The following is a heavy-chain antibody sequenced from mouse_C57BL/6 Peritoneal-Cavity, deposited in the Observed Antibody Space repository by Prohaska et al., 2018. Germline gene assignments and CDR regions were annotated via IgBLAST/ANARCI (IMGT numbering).Heavy chain of an antibody. J-gene: IGHJ1*03. D-gene: IGHD6-1*01. CDR3: MRYGNYGYFDV. CDR1: GFTFSGFW. V-gene: IGHV11-2*01. CDR2: INADGSAI. Sequence: EVQLLETGGGLVQPGGSRGLSCEGSGFTFSGFWLSWVRQTPGKTLEWIGDINADGSAINYAPSIKDRFTIFRDNDKITLYLQMSNVRSEDTATYSCMRYGNYGYFDVWGTGTSVTVSS.